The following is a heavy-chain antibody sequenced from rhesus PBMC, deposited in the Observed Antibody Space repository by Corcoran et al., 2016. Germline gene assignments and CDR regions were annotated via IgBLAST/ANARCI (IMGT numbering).Heavy chain of an antibody. V-gene: IGHV3-119*01. CDR1: GFTFSSYW. Sequence: EVQLVESGGGLVQPGGSLRLSCAASGFTFSSYWLYWVRQAPGKGLEWVSRISRDGRSTSYADSVKGRFTISRENAKNSLYLQMNSLRAEDTAVYYCAKEGWGSVGAFDFWGQGLRVTVSS. CDR3: AKEGWGSVGAFDF. CDR2: ISRDGRST. D-gene: IGHD5-24*01. J-gene: IGHJ3*01.